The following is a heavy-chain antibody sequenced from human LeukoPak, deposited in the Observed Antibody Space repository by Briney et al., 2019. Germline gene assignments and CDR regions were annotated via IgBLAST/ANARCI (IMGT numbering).Heavy chain of an antibody. Sequence: GGSLRLSCAASGFTFSSYSMNWVRQAPGKGLEWVSSISSSSIYIYYADSVKGRFTISRDNAKNSLYLQMNSLRAEDTAVYYCAGAGDILVVPAANPYTWFAPWGQGTLVTVPS. CDR3: AGAGDILVVPAANPYTWFAP. D-gene: IGHD2-2*01. J-gene: IGHJ5*02. CDR1: GFTFSSYS. CDR2: ISSSSIYI. V-gene: IGHV3-21*01.